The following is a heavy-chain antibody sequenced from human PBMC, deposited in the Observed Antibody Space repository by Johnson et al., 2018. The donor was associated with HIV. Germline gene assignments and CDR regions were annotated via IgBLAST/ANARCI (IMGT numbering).Heavy chain of an antibody. D-gene: IGHD3-16*02. Sequence: QVQLVESGGGVVQPGRSLRLSCAASGFTFRSYAMHWVRQAPGTGRDWAAVISHEGSNKYYAYFGKGLLAISRDNSKTTLYLQMNSLGAEVTAVYYCARDRVITFGGVIGRGAFDIWGQGTMVTVSS. CDR1: GFTFRSYA. V-gene: IGHV3-30*09. J-gene: IGHJ3*02. CDR3: ARDRVITFGGVIGRGAFDI. CDR2: ISHEGSNK.